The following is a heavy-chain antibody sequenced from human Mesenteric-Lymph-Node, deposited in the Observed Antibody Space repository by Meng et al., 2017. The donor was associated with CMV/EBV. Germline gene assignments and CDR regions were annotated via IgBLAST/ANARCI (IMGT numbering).Heavy chain of an antibody. D-gene: IGHD2-2*01. CDR2: IYPGDSDT. CDR1: GYSFTSYW. CDR3: ARGFIVLIPAALDYGIDV. Sequence: GESLKISCKGSGYSFTSYWIGWVRQMPGKGLEWMGIIYPGDSDTRYSPSFQGQVTISADKSISTAYLQWSSLKASDTAVYYCARGFIVLIPAALDYGIDVWGQGTTVTVSS. J-gene: IGHJ6*02. V-gene: IGHV5-51*01.